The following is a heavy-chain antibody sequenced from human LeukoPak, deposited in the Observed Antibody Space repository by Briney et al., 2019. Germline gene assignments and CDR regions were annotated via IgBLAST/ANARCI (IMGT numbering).Heavy chain of an antibody. J-gene: IGHJ4*02. CDR2: IWSDASNQ. CDR3: ATERDSSWTFDS. Sequence: QPGGSLRLSCVASGFTFNYYALGWVRQAPGKGLDWVAMIWSDASNQYYADSVKGRFTISRDNPKNTLYLQLNSLRAEDTAVYYCATERDSSWTFDSWGQGTLVTVSS. V-gene: IGHV3-33*08. D-gene: IGHD6-13*01. CDR1: GFTFNYYA.